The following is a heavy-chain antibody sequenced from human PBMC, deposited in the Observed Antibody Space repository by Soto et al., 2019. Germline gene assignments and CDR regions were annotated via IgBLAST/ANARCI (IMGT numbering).Heavy chain of an antibody. CDR3: ARGGSTSFIDY. CDR2: IFYTGST. D-gene: IGHD2-2*01. CDR1: GGSISGHY. Sequence: PSETLSLTCTVSGGSISGHYWIWTRQSPGKGLEWIGYIFYTGSTNYNPSLKSRVTLSADTSKNQFPLRLTSVTAADTAVYYCARGGSTSFIDYWGQGTLVTVSS. V-gene: IGHV4-59*11. J-gene: IGHJ4*02.